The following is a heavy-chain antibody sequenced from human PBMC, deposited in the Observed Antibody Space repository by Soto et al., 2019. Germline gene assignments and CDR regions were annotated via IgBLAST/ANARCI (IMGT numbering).Heavy chain of an antibody. CDR1: GYTFTSYY. CDR2: INPSGGST. D-gene: IGHD6-19*01. Sequence: ASVKVSCKASGYTFTSYYMHWVRQAPGQGLEWMGIINPSGGSTSYAQKFQGRVTMTRDTSTSTVYMELSSLRSEDTAVYYCARNPKLRIAVAGTKKYYYGMDVWGQGTTVTVSS. V-gene: IGHV1-46*01. J-gene: IGHJ6*02. CDR3: ARNPKLRIAVAGTKKYYYGMDV.